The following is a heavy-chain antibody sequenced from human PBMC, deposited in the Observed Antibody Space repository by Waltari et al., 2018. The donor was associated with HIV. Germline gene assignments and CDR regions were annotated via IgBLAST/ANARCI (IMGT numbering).Heavy chain of an antibody. CDR2: IVVGSGNT. CDR1: GFTFTSPA. Sequence: QMQLVQSGPEVKKTGTSVKVSCTASGFTFTSPAMQWVRQARGQRLAWIGWIVVGSGNTNYAQKFQERVTITRDMSTSTAYMELSSLRSEDTAVYYCAADGAYSSSWYGGNYYYGMDVWGQGTTVTVSS. CDR3: AADGAYSSSWYGGNYYYGMDV. D-gene: IGHD6-13*01. V-gene: IGHV1-58*02. J-gene: IGHJ6*02.